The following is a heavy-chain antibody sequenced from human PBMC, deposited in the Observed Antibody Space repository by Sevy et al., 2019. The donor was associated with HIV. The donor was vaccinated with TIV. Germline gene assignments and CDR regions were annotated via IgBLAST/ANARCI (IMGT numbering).Heavy chain of an antibody. Sequence: GGSLRLSCAASGFTFSSYSMNWVRQAPGKGLEWVSSISGSSNYLYYAESLKGRFIISRDNAKNTLYLQMNSLRADDTDVYYCATGPPDGSYDYFDYWGQGTLVTVSS. CDR3: ATGPPDGSYDYFDY. CDR2: ISGSSNYL. CDR1: GFTFSSYS. V-gene: IGHV3-21*06. J-gene: IGHJ4*02. D-gene: IGHD1-26*01.